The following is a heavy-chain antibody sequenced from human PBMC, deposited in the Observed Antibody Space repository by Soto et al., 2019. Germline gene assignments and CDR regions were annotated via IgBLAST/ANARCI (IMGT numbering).Heavy chain of an antibody. D-gene: IGHD2-2*01. J-gene: IGHJ6*03. V-gene: IGHV4-4*02. Sequence: QVQLQESGPGLVKPSGTLSLTCAVSSGSISSSNWWSWVRQPPGKGLEWIGEIYHSGSTNYNPSLKSRVTISLDKSKNQFSLKLSSVTAADTAVYYCARAGGYCSSTSCYAKNYYYYYMDVWGKGTTVTVSS. CDR3: ARAGGYCSSTSCYAKNYYYYYMDV. CDR1: SGSISSSNW. CDR2: IYHSGST.